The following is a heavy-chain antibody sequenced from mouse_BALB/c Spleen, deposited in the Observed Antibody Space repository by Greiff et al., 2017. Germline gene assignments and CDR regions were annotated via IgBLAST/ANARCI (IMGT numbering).Heavy chain of an antibody. V-gene: IGHV1-54*03. CDR3: ARSSFTTPMDY. CDR2: INPGSGGT. Sequence: VKLQESGAELVRPGTSVKVSCKASGYAFTNYLIEWVKQRPGQGLGWIGVINPGSGGTNYNEKFKGKATLTADKSSSTAYMQLSSLTSDDSAVYFCARSSFTTPMDYWGQGTSVTVSS. CDR1: GYAFTNYL. J-gene: IGHJ4*01. D-gene: IGHD1-1*01.